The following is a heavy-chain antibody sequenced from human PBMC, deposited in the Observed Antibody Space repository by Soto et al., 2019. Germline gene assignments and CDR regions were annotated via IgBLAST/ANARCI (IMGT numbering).Heavy chain of an antibody. Sequence: KPSETLSLTCTVSGGSIDSGDYYWSWIRQPPGKGLEWIGYISYSRSTFYNPSLQSRLTISLVTSKNQFSLELTSVTAADTAVYYCARAGWSYSWFDPWGQGTLVTVSS. D-gene: IGHD2-15*01. CDR2: ISYSRST. J-gene: IGHJ5*02. CDR1: GGSIDSGDYY. V-gene: IGHV4-30-4*01. CDR3: ARAGWSYSWFDP.